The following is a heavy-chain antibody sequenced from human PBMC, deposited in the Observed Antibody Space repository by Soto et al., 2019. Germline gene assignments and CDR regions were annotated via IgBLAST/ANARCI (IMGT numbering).Heavy chain of an antibody. CDR3: ARENSYFDY. V-gene: IGHV1-46*01. J-gene: IGHJ4*02. Sequence: ASVKVSCKASGYTFTSYYMHWVRQAPGQRLEWMGIINASSGNTRYAQKFQGRVTITRDTSTSTAYMELRSLRSDDTAVYYCARENSYFDYWGQGTLVTVSS. CDR1: GYTFTSYY. CDR2: INASSGNT.